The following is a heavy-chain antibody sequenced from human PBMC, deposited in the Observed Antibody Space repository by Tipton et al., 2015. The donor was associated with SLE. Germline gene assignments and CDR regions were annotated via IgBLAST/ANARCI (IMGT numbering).Heavy chain of an antibody. CDR2: IYHSGRT. D-gene: IGHD5-18*01. V-gene: IGHV4-38-2*02. Sequence: GLVKPSETLSLTCIVSGYSISSGYYWGWIRQSPGKGLEWIGSIYHSGRTSYDPSLESRVTLSVDTSKNQSSLEVSSVAAADAAVYYCARLADTARLLDYWGLGTLVSVSS. CDR3: ARLADTARLLDY. J-gene: IGHJ4*02. CDR1: GYSISSGYY.